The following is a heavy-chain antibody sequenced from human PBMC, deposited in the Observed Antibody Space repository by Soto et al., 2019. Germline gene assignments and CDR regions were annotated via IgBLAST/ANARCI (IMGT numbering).Heavy chain of an antibody. CDR3: AISGGEDYHDSTYQAFEV. CDR2: IYYSGST. D-gene: IGHD3-22*01. V-gene: IGHV4-31*03. CDR1: GGSIASGGYY. J-gene: IGHJ3*01. Sequence: SETLSLTCTVSGGSIASGGYYWTWIRQHPGEGLEWIGYIYYSGSTYYNPSLKSRVTISVDTSKNLFSLKLSSVTAADTAMYYCAISGGEDYHDSTYQAFEVWGRGTMVTVSS.